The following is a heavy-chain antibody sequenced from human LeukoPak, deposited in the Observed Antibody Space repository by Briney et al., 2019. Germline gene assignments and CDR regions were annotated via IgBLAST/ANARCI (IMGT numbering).Heavy chain of an antibody. CDR2: IDAGNGDT. D-gene: IGHD6-19*01. CDR1: GYTFSDYA. V-gene: IGHV1-3*01. Sequence: ASVKVSCKASGYTFSDYAMHWVRQAPGQRFEWMGWIDAGNGDTRYSQKFQGRVTITRDTSASTAYMELSSLRSEDTAVYYCARDQGQWLSYDAFDIWGQGTMVTVSS. CDR3: ARDQGQWLSYDAFDI. J-gene: IGHJ3*02.